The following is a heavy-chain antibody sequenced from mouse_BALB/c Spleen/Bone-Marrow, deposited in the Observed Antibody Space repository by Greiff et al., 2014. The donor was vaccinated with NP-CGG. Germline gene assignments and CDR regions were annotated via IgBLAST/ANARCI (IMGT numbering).Heavy chain of an antibody. D-gene: IGHD4-1*01. CDR3: ARAGRGRYFDV. V-gene: IGHV14-3*02. J-gene: IGHJ1*01. Sequence: VQLQQSGAELVKPGASVKLPCTASGFNIKDTYMHWVKQRPEQGLEWIGRIDPANGNTKYDPKFQGKATITADTSSNTAYLQLSSRTSEDTAVYYCARAGRGRYFDVWGAGTTVTVSS. CDR2: IDPANGNT. CDR1: GFNIKDTY.